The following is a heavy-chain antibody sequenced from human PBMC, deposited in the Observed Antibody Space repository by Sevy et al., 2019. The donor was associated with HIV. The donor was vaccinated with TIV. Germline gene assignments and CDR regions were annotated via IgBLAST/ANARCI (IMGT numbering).Heavy chain of an antibody. Sequence: GGSLRLSCAVSGFRFDYYAMTWVRQAPGKGLEWVSTISSNGLSTCYTDSVKGRFTIFRDNFKNTLYLQMNSLRVEDTAVYFCAKDVPRDFWSAYSPGYFDYWGQGSLVTVSS. CDR2: ISSNGLST. CDR1: GFRFDYYA. V-gene: IGHV3-23*01. CDR3: AKDVPRDFWSAYSPGYFDY. D-gene: IGHD3-3*01. J-gene: IGHJ4*02.